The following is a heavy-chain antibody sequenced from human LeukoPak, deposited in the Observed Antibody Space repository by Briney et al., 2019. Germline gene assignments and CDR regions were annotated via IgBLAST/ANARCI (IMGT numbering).Heavy chain of an antibody. V-gene: IGHV3-30*04. J-gene: IGHJ4*02. CDR3: ARDRSSEFDY. D-gene: IGHD3-22*01. CDR1: GFTFSSYA. CDR2: ISYDGSNK. Sequence: GGSLRLSCAASGFTFSSYAMHWVRQAPGKGLEWVAVISYDGSNKYYADSVKGRFTISRDNSKNTLYLQMNSLRAEDTAVYYCARDRSSEFDYWGQGTLVTVSS.